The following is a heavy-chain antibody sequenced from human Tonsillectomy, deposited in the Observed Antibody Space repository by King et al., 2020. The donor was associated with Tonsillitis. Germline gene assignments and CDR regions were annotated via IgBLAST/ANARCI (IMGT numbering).Heavy chain of an antibody. Sequence: VQLVESGGGLVQPGGSLRLSCAASGVTFSSYWMNWVRQAPGKGLEWVANINQDGIGKCYVDSVKGRFTISRDNAKNSLSLQMTSRCAEDTAPYYCGGADGWTADYWGQGGLVTASS. CDR1: GVTFSSYW. CDR3: GGADGWTADY. J-gene: IGHJ4*02. CDR2: INQDGIGK. V-gene: IGHV3-7*03. D-gene: IGHD3-10*01.